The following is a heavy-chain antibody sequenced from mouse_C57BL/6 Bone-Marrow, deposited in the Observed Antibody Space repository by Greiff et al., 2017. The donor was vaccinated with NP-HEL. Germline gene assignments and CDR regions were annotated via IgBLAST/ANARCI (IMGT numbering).Heavy chain of an antibody. D-gene: IGHD2-3*01. CDR2: IHPNSGST. CDR3: ARKSYDGYFYFDY. V-gene: IGHV1-64*01. Sequence: QVQLQQSGAELVKPGASVKLSCKASGYTFTSYWMHWVKQRPGQGLEWIGMIHPNSGSTNYNEKFKSKATLTVDKSSSTAYMQLSSLTSEDSAVYYCARKSYDGYFYFDYWGQGTTLTVSS. J-gene: IGHJ2*01. CDR1: GYTFTSYW.